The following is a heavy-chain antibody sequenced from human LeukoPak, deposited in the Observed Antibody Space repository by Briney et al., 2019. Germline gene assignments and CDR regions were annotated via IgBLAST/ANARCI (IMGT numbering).Heavy chain of an antibody. CDR3: VLRFLEWSPLYFDY. V-gene: IGHV1-2*02. Sequence: ASVKVSCKASGYTFTGYYMHWVRQAPGQGLEWMGWINPNSGGTNSAQKFQGRVTMTRDTSISTAYMELSRLRSDDTAVYYCVLRFLEWSPLYFDYWGQGTLVTVSS. CDR2: INPNSGGT. CDR1: GYTFTGYY. J-gene: IGHJ4*02. D-gene: IGHD3-3*01.